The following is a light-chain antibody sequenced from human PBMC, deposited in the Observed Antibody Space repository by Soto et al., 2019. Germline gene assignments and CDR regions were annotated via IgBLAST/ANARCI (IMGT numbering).Light chain of an antibody. Sequence: EIVLTQSPGTLSLSPGERATLSCRASQSVSSSYLAWYQQKPGQAPRLLIYGASSRATGIPDRFSGSGSGTDFTLTISRLEPEDFALYYCQQYGSSPGTVGQGTKGEIK. V-gene: IGKV3-20*01. CDR1: QSVSSSY. CDR3: QQYGSSPGT. CDR2: GAS. J-gene: IGKJ1*01.